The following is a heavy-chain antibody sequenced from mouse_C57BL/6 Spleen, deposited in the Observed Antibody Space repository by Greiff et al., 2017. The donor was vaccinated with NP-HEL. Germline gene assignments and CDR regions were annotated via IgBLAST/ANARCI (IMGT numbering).Heavy chain of an antibody. CDR2: IWGVGST. CDR3: ARNSNYNAMDY. V-gene: IGHV2-6*01. Sequence: VQLQQSGPGLVAPSQSLSITCTVSGFSLTSYGVDWVRQSPGKGLEWLGVIWGVGSTNYNSALKSRLSISKDNSKSQVFLKMNSLQTDDTAMYYCARNSNYNAMDYWGQGTSVTVSS. CDR1: GFSLTSYG. J-gene: IGHJ4*01. D-gene: IGHD2-5*01.